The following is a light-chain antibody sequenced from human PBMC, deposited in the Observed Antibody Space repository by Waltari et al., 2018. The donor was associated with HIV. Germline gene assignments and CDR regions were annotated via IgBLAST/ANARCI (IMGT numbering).Light chain of an antibody. CDR3: GTWDSSLSAGV. J-gene: IGLJ3*02. CDR2: ETN. Sequence: QSVLTQPPSVSAAPGQKVTISCSGSSSNIGNNYVSWYQQLPGTAPKLLIYETNKPPSAIPARFSGSKSGTSATLGITGLQTGDEADYYCGTWDSSLSAGVFGGGTKLTVL. V-gene: IGLV1-51*02. CDR1: SSNIGNNY.